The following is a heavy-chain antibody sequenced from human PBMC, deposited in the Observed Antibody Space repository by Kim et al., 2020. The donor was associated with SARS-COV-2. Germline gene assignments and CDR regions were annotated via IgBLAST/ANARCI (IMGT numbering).Heavy chain of an antibody. CDR3: AWKFLWFVVNGLDV. CDR1: GFSVSTND. D-gene: IGHD3-10*01. V-gene: IGHV3-53*01. J-gene: IGHJ6*02. Sequence: GGSLRLSCAASGFSVSTNDMSWVRQAPGKGLEWVATIFGTGATYFADSAKGRFTFSRANSKYTLYLQINSLRAEDTASYHFAWKFLWFVVNGLDVCGQWT. CDR2: IFGTGAT.